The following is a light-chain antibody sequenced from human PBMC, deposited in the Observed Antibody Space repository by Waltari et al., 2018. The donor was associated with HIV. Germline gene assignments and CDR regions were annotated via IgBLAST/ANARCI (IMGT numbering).Light chain of an antibody. J-gene: IGLJ3*02. V-gene: IGLV3-16*01. CDR1: ALPKKY. CDR3: LSADSSGTYWV. CDR2: KER. Sequence: SYELTQPPSVSVSQGQMARITCSGEALPKKYVSWYQQTPGQAPLLVIYKERERPSGIPERVSVSSSGTMVTLTRSGVQAEDEADYYCLSADSSGTYWVFGGGTEVTVL.